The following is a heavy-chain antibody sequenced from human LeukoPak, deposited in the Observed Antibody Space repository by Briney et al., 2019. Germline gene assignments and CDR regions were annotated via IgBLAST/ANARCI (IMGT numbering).Heavy chain of an antibody. CDR1: GYTFTSNY. J-gene: IGHJ3*02. V-gene: IGHV1-46*01. Sequence: GASVKVSCKASGYTFTSNYIHWVRQAPGQGLEWMGIINPSGGSTSYAQKFQGRVTMTRDTSTSTVYMELSSLRSEDTAVYYCARDNYYDSSGYYHDAFDIWGQGTMVTVSS. CDR3: ARDNYYDSSGYYHDAFDI. CDR2: INPSGGST. D-gene: IGHD3-22*01.